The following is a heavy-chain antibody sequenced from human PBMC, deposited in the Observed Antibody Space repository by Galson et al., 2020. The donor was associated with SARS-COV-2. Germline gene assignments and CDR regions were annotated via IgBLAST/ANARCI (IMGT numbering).Heavy chain of an antibody. Sequence: TGGSLRLSCAASGFTFSNYEMNWVRQAPGKGLEWVSYISSSGRTIHYADSVKGRFTISRDNAKSSLSLQMNSLRAEDTAVYYCARLDAYVPGYWGQGTLVTVSS. J-gene: IGHJ4*02. CDR1: GFTFSNYE. D-gene: IGHD2-21*01. CDR2: ISSSGRTI. CDR3: ARLDAYVPGY. V-gene: IGHV3-48*03.